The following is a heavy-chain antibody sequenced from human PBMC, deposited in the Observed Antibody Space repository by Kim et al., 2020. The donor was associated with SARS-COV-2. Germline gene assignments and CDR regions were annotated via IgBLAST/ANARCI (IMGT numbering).Heavy chain of an antibody. CDR2: IIPIFGTA. V-gene: IGHV1-69*13. CDR1: GGTFSSYA. D-gene: IGHD6-13*01. Sequence: SVKVSCKASGGTFSSYAISWVRQAPGQGLEWMGGIIPIFGTANYAQKFQGRVTITADESTSTAYMELSSLRSEDTAVYYCARRGGGSGYSAQTNYYYYGMDVWGQGTTVTVSS. CDR3: ARRGGGSGYSAQTNYYYYGMDV. J-gene: IGHJ6*02.